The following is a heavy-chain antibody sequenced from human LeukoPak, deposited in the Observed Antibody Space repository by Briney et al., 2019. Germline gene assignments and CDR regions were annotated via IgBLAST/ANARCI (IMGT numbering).Heavy chain of an antibody. J-gene: IGHJ3*02. D-gene: IGHD3-10*01. Sequence: SETLSLTCAVYGGSFSGYYWSWIRQPPGKGLEWIGEINHSGSTNYNPSLKSRVTISVDTSKNQFSLKLSSVTAADTAVYYCARASLLWFGSFPGTFDIWGQGTMVTVSS. V-gene: IGHV4-34*01. CDR3: ARASLLWFGSFPGTFDI. CDR2: INHSGST. CDR1: GGSFSGYY.